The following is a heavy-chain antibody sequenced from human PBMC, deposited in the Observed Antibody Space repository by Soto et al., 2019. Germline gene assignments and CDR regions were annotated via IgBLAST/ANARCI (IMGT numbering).Heavy chain of an antibody. V-gene: IGHV4-34*01. Sequence: SETLSLACAVYGGSFSGYYWGWIRQPPGKGLEWIGEINHSGSTNYNPSLKSRVTISVDTSKNQFSLKLSSVTAADTAVYYCAADYDGGNWGQGTLVTVSS. CDR2: INHSGST. D-gene: IGHD3-16*01. CDR3: AADYDGGN. CDR1: GGSFSGYY. J-gene: IGHJ4*02.